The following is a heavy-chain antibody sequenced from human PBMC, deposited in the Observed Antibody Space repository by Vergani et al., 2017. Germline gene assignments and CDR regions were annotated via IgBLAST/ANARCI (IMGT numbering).Heavy chain of an antibody. CDR1: GFPFDDYA. CDR2: ISWNSGSI. J-gene: IGHJ6*03. D-gene: IGHD5-24*01. CDR3: AKDFEMATIGDYMDV. V-gene: IGHV3-9*01. Sequence: EVQLVESGGGLVQPGRSLRLSCAASGFPFDDYAMHWVRQAPGKGLEWVSGISWNSGSIGYADSVKGRFTISRDNAKNSLYLQMNSLRAEDTALYYCAKDFEMATIGDYMDVWGKGTTVTVSS.